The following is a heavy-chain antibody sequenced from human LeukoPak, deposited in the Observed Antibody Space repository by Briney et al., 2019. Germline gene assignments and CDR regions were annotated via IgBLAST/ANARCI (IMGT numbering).Heavy chain of an antibody. D-gene: IGHD3-22*01. CDR2: IYSGGST. Sequence: GGSLRLSCAASGLTVSSNYMSWVRQAPGKGLEWVSVIYSGGSTYYADSVKGRFTISRDNSKNTLYLQMNSLRDEDTAVYYCARGYDSSGFDYWGQGTLVTVSS. CDR1: GLTVSSNY. V-gene: IGHV3-66*02. J-gene: IGHJ4*02. CDR3: ARGYDSSGFDY.